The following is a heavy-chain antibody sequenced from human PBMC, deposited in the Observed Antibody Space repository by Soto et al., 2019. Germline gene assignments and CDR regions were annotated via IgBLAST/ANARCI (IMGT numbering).Heavy chain of an antibody. Sequence: GESLKISCKGSGYSFTSYCIGWVRQMPGKGLEWMGIIYPGDSDTRYSPSFQGQVTISADKSISTAYLQWSSLKASDTAMYYCARPKINYDILTGDYYYYMDVWGKGTTVTVSS. CDR1: GYSFTSYC. CDR3: ARPKINYDILTGDYYYYMDV. J-gene: IGHJ6*03. V-gene: IGHV5-51*01. CDR2: IYPGDSDT. D-gene: IGHD3-9*01.